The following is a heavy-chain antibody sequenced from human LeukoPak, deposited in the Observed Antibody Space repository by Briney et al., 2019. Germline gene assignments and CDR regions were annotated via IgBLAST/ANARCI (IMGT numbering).Heavy chain of an antibody. J-gene: IGHJ4*02. V-gene: IGHV3-23*01. Sequence: GGSLRLSCAASGFSISNSAMSWVRQAPGKGLEWVSLIVASSGSTFYADSVKGRFTISRDSSKNTLFLQMNSLRAEDMAVYYCAKGAYDYIEMGYFDYWGQGTLVTVSS. D-gene: IGHD5-12*01. CDR2: IVASSGST. CDR1: GFSISNSA. CDR3: AKGAYDYIEMGYFDY.